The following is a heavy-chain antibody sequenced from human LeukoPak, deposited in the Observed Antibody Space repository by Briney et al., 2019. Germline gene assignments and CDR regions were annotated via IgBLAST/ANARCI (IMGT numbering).Heavy chain of an antibody. J-gene: IGHJ4*02. CDR3: AKVSGKRSASTQTDYFDY. CDR2: IGGSGGST. V-gene: IGHV3-23*01. CDR1: GFTFSSYA. Sequence: GGSLRLSCAASGFTFSSYAMSWVRQAPGKGLEWVSAIGGSGGSTYYADSVKGRFTISRDNSKNTLYLQMNSLRAEDTAVYYCAKVSGKRSASTQTDYFDYWGQGTLVTVSS. D-gene: IGHD3-3*02.